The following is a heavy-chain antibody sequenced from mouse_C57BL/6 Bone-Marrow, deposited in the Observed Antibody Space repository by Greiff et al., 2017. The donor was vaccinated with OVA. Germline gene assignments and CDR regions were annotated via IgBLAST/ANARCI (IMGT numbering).Heavy chain of an antibody. CDR1: GFSLSTSGMG. D-gene: IGHD1-1*01. CDR3: ARRAYYYGSSYWYFDV. V-gene: IGHV8-12*01. Sequence: QVQLKESGPGILQSSQTLSLTCSFSGFSLSTSGMGVSWIRQPSGKGLEWLAHIYWDDDKRYNPSLKSRLTISKDTSRNQVFLKITSVDTADTATYYCARRAYYYGSSYWYFDVWGTGTTVTVSS. CDR2: IYWDDDK. J-gene: IGHJ1*03.